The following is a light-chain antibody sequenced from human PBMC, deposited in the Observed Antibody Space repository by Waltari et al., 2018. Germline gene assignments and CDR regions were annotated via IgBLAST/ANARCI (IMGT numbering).Light chain of an antibody. CDR3: ATWDTSLSGGV. J-gene: IGLJ2*01. CDR2: DND. V-gene: IGLV1-51*01. Sequence: QSMLTHPPSVSAAPGQEVTISCSGSTSNIGNNYVSWYQQVPGTAPKLLIYDNDERPSGIPDRFSGSKSGTSATLDITGLQTGDEADYYCATWDTSLSGGVFGGGTKLTVL. CDR1: TSNIGNNY.